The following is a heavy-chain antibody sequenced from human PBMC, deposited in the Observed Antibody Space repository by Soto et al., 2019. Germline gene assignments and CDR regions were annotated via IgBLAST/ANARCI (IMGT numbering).Heavy chain of an antibody. V-gene: IGHV3-21*01. D-gene: IGHD2-15*01. J-gene: IGHJ6*02. Sequence: EVQLVESGGGLVKPGGSLRLSCVASGFTFRTYTMNWVRQAPGKGLEWVSGIRGCSPYTFYAESVKGRFTISRDNAKNSLYLQMNSLGVEDTAVYYCARDRGYDAHDYYYNAMDVWGQATTVTVSS. CDR2: IRGCSPYT. CDR1: GFTFRTYT. CDR3: ARDRGYDAHDYYYNAMDV.